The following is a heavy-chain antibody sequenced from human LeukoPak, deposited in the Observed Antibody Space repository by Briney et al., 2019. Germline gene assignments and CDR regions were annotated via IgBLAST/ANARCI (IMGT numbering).Heavy chain of an antibody. J-gene: IGHJ4*02. CDR1: GGSISSYY. V-gene: IGHV4-59*01. D-gene: IGHD3-10*01. CDR3: ARVYGSGSYYRPPENFDY. Sequence: SETLSLTCTVSGGSISSYYWSWIRQPPGKGLEWIGYIYYSGSTNYNPSLKSRVTISVDTSKNQFSLKLSSVTAADTAMYYCARVYGSGSYYRPPENFDYWGQGTLVTVSS. CDR2: IYYSGST.